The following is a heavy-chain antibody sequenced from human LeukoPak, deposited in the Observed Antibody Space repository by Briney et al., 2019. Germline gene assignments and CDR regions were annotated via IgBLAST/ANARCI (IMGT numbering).Heavy chain of an antibody. Sequence: ASVKVSCKASGYTFTSYYIHWVRQAPGQGLEWMGIINPSGGGTSYAQKFQGRVTMTRNTSISTAYMELSSLRSDDTAVYYCARGPPNWGYDYWGPGTLVTVSS. D-gene: IGHD7-27*01. J-gene: IGHJ4*02. CDR1: GYTFTSYY. CDR2: INPSGGGT. CDR3: ARGPPNWGYDY. V-gene: IGHV1-46*01.